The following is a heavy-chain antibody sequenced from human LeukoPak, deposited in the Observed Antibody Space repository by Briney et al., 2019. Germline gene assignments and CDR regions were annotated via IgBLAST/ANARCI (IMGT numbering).Heavy chain of an antibody. D-gene: IGHD2-15*01. CDR2: ISYDGSNK. CDR3: ARVLPWGCSGGSCRNFDY. CDR1: GFTFSSYA. Sequence: PGGSLRLSCAASGFTFSSYAMHWVRQAPGKGLEWVAVISYDGSNKYYADSVKGRFTISRDNAKNSLYLQMNSLRAEDTAVYYCARVLPWGCSGGSCRNFDYWGQGTLVTVSS. V-gene: IGHV3-30*04. J-gene: IGHJ4*02.